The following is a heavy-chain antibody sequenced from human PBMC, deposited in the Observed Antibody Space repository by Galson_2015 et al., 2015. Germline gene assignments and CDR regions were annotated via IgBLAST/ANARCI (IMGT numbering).Heavy chain of an antibody. CDR1: GFTSRADG. V-gene: IGHV3-23*01. J-gene: IGHJ5*01. CDR3: AHTQGTAGRPRWFDS. D-gene: IGHD1-1*01. CDR2: IRDSGGIT. Sequence: SLRLSCAASGFTSRADGMSWIRQAPGKGLEWVSTIRDSGGITHYADSVKGRFTISRDITKNTLDLQMNSLTAEDTALYYCAHTQGTAGRPRWFDSWGQGTLVTVSS.